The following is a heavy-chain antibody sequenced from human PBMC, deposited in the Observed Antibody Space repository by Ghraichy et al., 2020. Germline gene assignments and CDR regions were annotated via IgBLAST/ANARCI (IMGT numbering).Heavy chain of an antibody. CDR3: ARERPYYGDYL. CDR2: INHSGST. CDR1: GRSFSGYY. V-gene: IGHV4-34*01. Sequence: SETLSLTCAVYGRSFSGYYWSWIRQPPGKGLEWIGEINHSGSTNYNPSLKSRVTISVDTSKNQFSLKLSSVTAADTAVYYCARERPYYGDYLWGQGTLVTVSS. D-gene: IGHD4-17*01. J-gene: IGHJ4*02.